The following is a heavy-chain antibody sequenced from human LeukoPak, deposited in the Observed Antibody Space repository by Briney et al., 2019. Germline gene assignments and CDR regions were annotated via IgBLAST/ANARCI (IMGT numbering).Heavy chain of an antibody. CDR2: IYYSGST. Sequence: SETLSLTCTVSGGSISSGGYFWSWIRQHPGKGLEWIGYIYYSGSTYYNPSLKSRVTISVDTSKNQFSLKPSSVTAADTAVYYCARGSPYYYDSSGYYYLPDYWGQGTLVTVSS. CDR1: GGSISSGGYF. D-gene: IGHD3-22*01. J-gene: IGHJ4*02. V-gene: IGHV4-31*03. CDR3: ARGSPYYYDSSGYYYLPDY.